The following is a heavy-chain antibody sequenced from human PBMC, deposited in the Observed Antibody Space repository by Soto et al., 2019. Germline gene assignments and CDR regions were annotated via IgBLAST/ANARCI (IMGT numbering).Heavy chain of an antibody. J-gene: IGHJ5*02. CDR1: GGSFSGYY. V-gene: IGHV4-34*01. Sequence: SETLSLTCAVYGGSFSGYYWSWIRQPPGKGLEWIGEINHSGSTNYNPSLKSRVTISVDTSKNQFSLKLSSVTAADTAVYYCARGGVVGVPAAPLNWFDPWGQGTLVTVSS. CDR2: INHSGST. CDR3: ARGGVVGVPAAPLNWFDP. D-gene: IGHD2-2*01.